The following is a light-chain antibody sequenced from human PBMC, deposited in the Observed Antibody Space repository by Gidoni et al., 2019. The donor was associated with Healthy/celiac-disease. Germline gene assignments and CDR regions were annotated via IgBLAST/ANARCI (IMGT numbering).Light chain of an antibody. CDR2: KAS. CDR1: QSISSW. CDR3: QQYNSYWT. Sequence: DIQMTQSPSTLSASVGDRVTITCRASQSISSWLAWYQQKPGKAPKLLIYKASSLESGVPSMFSGIGSGTEFTLTISSLQPDDFATYYCQQYNSYWTFGQGTKVEIK. J-gene: IGKJ1*01. V-gene: IGKV1-5*03.